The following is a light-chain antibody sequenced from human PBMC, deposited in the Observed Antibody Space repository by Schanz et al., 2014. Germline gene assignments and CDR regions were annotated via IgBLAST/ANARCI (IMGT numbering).Light chain of an antibody. Sequence: ETLMTQSPATLSVSPGERATLSCRASQSVSRYLAWFQQKPGQAPRLLIYGASTRVTGIPDRFSGSGSGTDFTLTISRLEPEDFAVYYCQQYGTPPRTFGQGTGVQIK. CDR3: QQYGTPPRT. J-gene: IGKJ1*01. CDR1: QSVSRY. CDR2: GAS. V-gene: IGKV3-20*01.